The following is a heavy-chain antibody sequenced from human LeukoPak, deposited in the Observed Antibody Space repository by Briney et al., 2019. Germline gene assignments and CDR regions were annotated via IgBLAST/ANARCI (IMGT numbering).Heavy chain of an antibody. CDR3: ARSRVVATPGPS. D-gene: IGHD3-22*01. V-gene: IGHV3-30*04. CDR1: GFTFGDYA. J-gene: IGHJ4*02. Sequence: GGSLRLSCTASGFTFGDYAMSWFRQAPGKGLEWVAVISFDGSNKYYADSVKGRFSISRDNSKNTLYLQMNSLRVEDTAVYYCARSRVVATPGPSWGQGTLVTVSS. CDR2: ISFDGSNK.